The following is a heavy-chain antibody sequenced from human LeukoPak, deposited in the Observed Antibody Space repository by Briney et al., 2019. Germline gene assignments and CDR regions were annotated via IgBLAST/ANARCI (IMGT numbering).Heavy chain of an antibody. D-gene: IGHD3-22*01. J-gene: IGHJ5*02. CDR1: GFTFSRYG. CDR2: IFYSGST. CDR3: ARISWAYDNSGYVSS. Sequence: GSLRLSCAASGFTFSRYGMSWIRQPPGQGLEWIGNIFYSGSTYYNPSLKSRVTISLDTSKNHFSLRLSSVTAADTAVYYCARISWAYDNSGYVSSWGQGTLVTVSP. V-gene: IGHV4-38-2*01.